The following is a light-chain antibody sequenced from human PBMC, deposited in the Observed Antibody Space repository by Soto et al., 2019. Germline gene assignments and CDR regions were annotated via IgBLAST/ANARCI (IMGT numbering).Light chain of an antibody. CDR3: QYYDNYSWT. J-gene: IGKJ1*01. Sequence: DIQLTQSPSTLSASVGDRVTITCRASQSISVWLTWYQQKPGKAPKFLIYKASNLESGVPSRFSGSGSGTEFNLTISSRQPDDFATYHCQYYDNYSWTFGQGTEVEIK. CDR2: KAS. CDR1: QSISVW. V-gene: IGKV1-5*03.